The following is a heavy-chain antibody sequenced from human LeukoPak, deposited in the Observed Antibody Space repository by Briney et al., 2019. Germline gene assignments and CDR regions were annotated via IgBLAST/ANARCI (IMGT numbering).Heavy chain of an antibody. CDR3: ARYGSIVAAGTFDY. CDR2: IKPDGSEK. CDR1: GFTFSSYG. V-gene: IGHV3-7*04. Sequence: TGGSLRLSCAASGFTFSSYGMHWVRQAPGKGLGWVANIKPDGSEKYYVDSVKGRFTISRDNAKNSLYLQMNSLRAEDTAVYYCARYGSIVAAGTFDYWGQGTLVTVSS. J-gene: IGHJ4*02. D-gene: IGHD6-25*01.